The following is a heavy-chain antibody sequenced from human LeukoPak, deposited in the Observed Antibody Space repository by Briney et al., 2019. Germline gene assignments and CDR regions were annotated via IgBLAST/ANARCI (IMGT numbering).Heavy chain of an antibody. Sequence: GGSLRLSCAASGFTVRNNYMSWVRQAPGKGLEWVSVIYSGGSTYHADSVKGRFTISRDNSKNTLYLQMNSLRAEDTAVYFCATGERMVRGDGVDYWGQGTLVTVSS. CDR2: IYSGGST. CDR1: GFTVRNNY. CDR3: ATGERMVRGDGVDY. V-gene: IGHV3-66*01. J-gene: IGHJ4*02. D-gene: IGHD3-10*01.